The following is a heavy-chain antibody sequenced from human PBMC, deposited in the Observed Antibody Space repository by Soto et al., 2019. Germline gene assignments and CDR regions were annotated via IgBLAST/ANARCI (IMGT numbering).Heavy chain of an antibody. J-gene: IGHJ6*02. D-gene: IGHD3-9*01. V-gene: IGHV2-26*01. CDR1: GFSLSNARMG. Sequence: QVTLKESGPVLVKPTETLTLTCTVSGFSLSNARMGVSWIRQPPVKALEWLAHIFSNDEKSYSTSLKSRLTISKDTSKSQVVLTLTNMDPVDTATYYGARIRRDLTYYDILTDQPGLGMDVWGQGTTVTVSS. CDR2: IFSNDEK. CDR3: ARIRRDLTYYDILTDQPGLGMDV.